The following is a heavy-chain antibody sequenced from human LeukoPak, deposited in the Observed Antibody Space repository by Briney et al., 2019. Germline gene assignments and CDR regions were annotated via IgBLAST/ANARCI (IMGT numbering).Heavy chain of an antibody. CDR1: GGSISSYF. V-gene: IGHV4-4*07. CDR3: ARIYPNVNF. Sequence: SETLSLTCTVSGGSISSYFWSWIRQPAGKELEWIGRIYSSGLTNCNPSLKSRVTMSVDTSKNLFSLNLTSVTAADTAVYYCARIYPNVNFWGQGTLVTVSS. J-gene: IGHJ4*02. D-gene: IGHD3-16*01. CDR2: IYSSGLT.